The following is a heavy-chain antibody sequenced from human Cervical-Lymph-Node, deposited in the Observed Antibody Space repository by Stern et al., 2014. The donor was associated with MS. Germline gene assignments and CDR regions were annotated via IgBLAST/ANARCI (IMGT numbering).Heavy chain of an antibody. Sequence: VQLVESGGGVVQPGRSLRLSCAASGFTFSSYGMHWVRQAPGKGLEWVAVIWYDGSNKYYADSVKGRFTISRDNSKNTLYLQMNSLRAEDTAVYYCARDVAVAGSNWFDPWGQGTLVTVSS. CDR2: IWYDGSNK. V-gene: IGHV3-33*01. J-gene: IGHJ5*02. D-gene: IGHD6-19*01. CDR3: ARDVAVAGSNWFDP. CDR1: GFTFSSYG.